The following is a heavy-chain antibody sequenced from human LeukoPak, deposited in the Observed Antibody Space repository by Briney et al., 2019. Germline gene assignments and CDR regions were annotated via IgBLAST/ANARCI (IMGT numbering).Heavy chain of an antibody. CDR1: GFTFNIYA. V-gene: IGHV3-23*01. CDR2: ISGSGGST. Sequence: GGSLRLSCAASGFTFNIYAMSWVRQAPGEGLEWVSSISGSGGSTNYADSVTGRFTISRGNSNNTLYLQMNSLRADDTAVYYCAKDGLRFLEWYLGYFDLWGRGTLVTVSS. J-gene: IGHJ2*01. D-gene: IGHD3-3*01. CDR3: AKDGLRFLEWYLGYFDL.